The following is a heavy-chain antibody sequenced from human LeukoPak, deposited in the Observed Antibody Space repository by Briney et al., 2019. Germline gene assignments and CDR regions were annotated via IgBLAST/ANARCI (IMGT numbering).Heavy chain of an antibody. CDR2: ISGGTT. CDR1: GFTFGDYL. CDR3: SRASGWLSVY. D-gene: IGHD6-19*01. J-gene: IGHJ4*02. V-gene: IGHV3-49*03. Sequence: GGSLRLSCTASGFTFGDYLMSWFRQAPGKGLEWIGFISGGTTEYAASVKGRFTISIDDSTSIAYLQMHSLTTEDTAVYYCSRASGWLSVYWGQGTLVTVSS.